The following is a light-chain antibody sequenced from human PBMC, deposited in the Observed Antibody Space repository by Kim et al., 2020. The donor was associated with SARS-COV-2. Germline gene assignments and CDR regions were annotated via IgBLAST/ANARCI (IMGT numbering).Light chain of an antibody. CDR1: SSDIGAYNF. V-gene: IGLV2-14*03. Sequence: QSVVTQPASVSGSPGQSITISCIGFSSDIGAYNFVSWFQQHPGKAPKLMIYDVTKWPSGISNRFSGSKSGNTASLTISGLQAEDEADYYCSSYSSSGAWVFGGGTQLTVL. J-gene: IGLJ3*02. CDR2: DVT. CDR3: SSYSSSGAWV.